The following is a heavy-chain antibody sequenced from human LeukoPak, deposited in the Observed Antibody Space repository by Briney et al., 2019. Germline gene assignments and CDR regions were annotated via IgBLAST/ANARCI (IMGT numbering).Heavy chain of an antibody. CDR3: AREGSGSYPDAFDI. V-gene: IGHV4-34*01. Sequence: SETLSLTCAVYGGSFSGYYWSWIRQPPGKGLEWIGEINHSGSTNYNPSLKSRVTISVDTSKNQFSLKLSSVTAADTAVYYCAREGSGSYPDAFDIWGQGTIVNGSS. CDR2: INHSGST. J-gene: IGHJ3*02. CDR1: GGSFSGYY. D-gene: IGHD1-26*01.